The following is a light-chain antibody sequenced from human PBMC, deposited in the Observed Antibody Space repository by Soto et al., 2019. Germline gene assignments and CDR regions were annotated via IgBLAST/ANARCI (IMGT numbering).Light chain of an antibody. CDR3: QQYGET. CDR1: HSFSNY. CDR2: GAS. V-gene: IGKV3-11*01. J-gene: IGKJ1*01. Sequence: EFVLTQSPATLSLSPGERATLSFRTIHSFSNYLAWYQQKPGQAPRLLIYGASTRATGIPARFSGSGSGTDFTLTISSLQSEDFAVYYCQQYGETFGQGTKVDIK.